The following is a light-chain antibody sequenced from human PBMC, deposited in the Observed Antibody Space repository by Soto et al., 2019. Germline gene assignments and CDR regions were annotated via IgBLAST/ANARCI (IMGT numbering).Light chain of an antibody. CDR1: SSDVGTYNY. Sequence: QSVLTQPASVSGSPGQSITISCTGTSSDVGTYNYVSWYQRRPGKAPKLMIYDVSYRPSGVSNRFSGSKSANTASLTISGLQAEDEADYYCSSYTTSNTQVFGGGTKLTVL. J-gene: IGLJ3*02. V-gene: IGLV2-14*01. CDR3: SSYTTSNTQV. CDR2: DVS.